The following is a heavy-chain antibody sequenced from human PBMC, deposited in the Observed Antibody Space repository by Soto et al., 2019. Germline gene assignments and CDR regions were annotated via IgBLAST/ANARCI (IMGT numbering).Heavy chain of an antibody. V-gene: IGHV4-39*02. D-gene: IGHD4-17*01. CDR1: GGSMSSGTYY. J-gene: IGHJ6*02. CDR3: ARGTYGDYSPYYYGMDV. CDR2: IYYSGTT. Sequence: LSLTCAVSGGSMSSGTYYWGWIRQPPGKGLDWIGSIYYSGTTYYSPSLKSRVAISVDTSKNHFSLRLRSVTAADTAVYYCARGTYGDYSPYYYGMDVWGQGTTVTVSS.